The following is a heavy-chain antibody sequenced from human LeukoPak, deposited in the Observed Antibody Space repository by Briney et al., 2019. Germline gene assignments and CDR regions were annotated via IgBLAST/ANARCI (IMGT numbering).Heavy chain of an antibody. J-gene: IGHJ4*02. CDR2: IRGKPYGGTT. D-gene: IGHD3-10*01. V-gene: IGHV3-49*04. CDR3: TTDRKVTMIRGPFDY. Sequence: GGSLRLSCTASGFTFGDNNLNWVRQAPGKGLEWVGFIRGKPYGGTTEYAASVKGRFTISRDDSKNTLYLQMNSLKTEDTAVYYCTTDRKVTMIRGPFDYWGQGTLVTVSS. CDR1: GFTFGDNN.